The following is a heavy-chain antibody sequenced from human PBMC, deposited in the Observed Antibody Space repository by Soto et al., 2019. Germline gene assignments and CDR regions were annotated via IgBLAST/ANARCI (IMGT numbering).Heavy chain of an antibody. J-gene: IGHJ3*02. CDR3: AREWELRHDALDI. CDR1: GFTFSSYS. V-gene: IGHV3-21*01. CDR2: ISSSSSYI. Sequence: EVQLVESGGGLVKPGGSLRLSCAASGFTFSSYSMNWVRQAPGKGLEWVSSISSSSSYIYYADSVKGRFTISRDNAKNSLYLQMNSLRAEDTAVYYCAREWELRHDALDIWGQGTMVTVSS. D-gene: IGHD1-26*01.